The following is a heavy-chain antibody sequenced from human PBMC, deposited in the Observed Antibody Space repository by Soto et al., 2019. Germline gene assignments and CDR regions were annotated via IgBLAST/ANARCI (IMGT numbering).Heavy chain of an antibody. D-gene: IGHD6-19*01. Sequence: QVQLVQSGAAVKKPGASVKVSCKASGYTFTSYDINWVRQATGQGLEWMGWMNPNSGNTGYAQKFQGRVTMTRNTSRSTAYMELSSLRSEDTAVYYCARDHSSGWYGPYYYYGMDVWGQGTTVTVSS. J-gene: IGHJ6*02. V-gene: IGHV1-8*01. CDR1: GYTFTSYD. CDR3: ARDHSSGWYGPYYYYGMDV. CDR2: MNPNSGNT.